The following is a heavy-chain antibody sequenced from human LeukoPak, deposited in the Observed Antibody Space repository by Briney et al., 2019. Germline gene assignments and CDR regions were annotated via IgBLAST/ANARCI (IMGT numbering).Heavy chain of an antibody. CDR3: AKRGVAIRVILVGFHKEAYYFYS. J-gene: IGHJ4*02. Sequence: GGSLRLSCAVSGLTLSKYGMSWVRQAPGKGLEWVAGMSGRGGSKKYADSVKGRFTISTANPKNPLFLQMKSLRAEDTAVYFCAKRGVAIRVILVGFHKEAYYFYSWGQGALVTVSS. CDR2: MSGRGGSK. D-gene: IGHD3-22*01. V-gene: IGHV3-23*01. CDR1: GLTLSKYG.